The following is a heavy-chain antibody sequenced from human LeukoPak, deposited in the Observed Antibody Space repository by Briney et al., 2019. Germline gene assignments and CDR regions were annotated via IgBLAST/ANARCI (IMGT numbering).Heavy chain of an antibody. CDR3: AKGGLWFGELSGY. D-gene: IGHD3-10*01. J-gene: IGHJ4*02. Sequence: SCKASGYTFSSYGMHWVRQAPGKGLEWVAVISYDGSNKYYADSVKGRFTISRDNSKNTLYLQMNSLRAEDTAVYYCAKGGLWFGELSGYWGQGTLVTVSS. CDR2: ISYDGSNK. CDR1: GYTFSSYG. V-gene: IGHV3-30*18.